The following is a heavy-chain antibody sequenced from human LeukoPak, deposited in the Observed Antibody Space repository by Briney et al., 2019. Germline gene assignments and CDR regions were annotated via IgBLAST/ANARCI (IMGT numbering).Heavy chain of an antibody. Sequence: GGSLRLSCAASGFTFSSYAMSWVRQAPGKGLEWVSAISGSGSSTYYADSVKGRFTISRDNSKNTLYLQMNSLRAEDTAVYYCAKDLRGSYYGALDYWGQGTLVTVSS. CDR3: AKDLRGSYYGALDY. CDR2: ISGSGSST. J-gene: IGHJ4*02. D-gene: IGHD3-10*01. V-gene: IGHV3-23*01. CDR1: GFTFSSYA.